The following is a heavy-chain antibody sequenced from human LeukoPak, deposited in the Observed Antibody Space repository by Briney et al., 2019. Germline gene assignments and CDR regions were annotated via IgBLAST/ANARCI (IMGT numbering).Heavy chain of an antibody. CDR1: GFTFSSYS. CDR3: AREGGTRIVAISPDY. J-gene: IGHJ4*02. V-gene: IGHV3-48*01. D-gene: IGHD5-12*01. Sequence: GGSLRLSCAASGFTFSSYSMNWVRQAPGQGLEWVSYITSDSVTMFYADSVKGRFTASRDNAENSMYLQMNSLRAEDTAVYYCAREGGTRIVAISPDYWGQGTLVTVSS. CDR2: ITSDSVTM.